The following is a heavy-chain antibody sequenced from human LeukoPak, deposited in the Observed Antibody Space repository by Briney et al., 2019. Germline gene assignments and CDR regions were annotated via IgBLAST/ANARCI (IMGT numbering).Heavy chain of an antibody. CDR1: GFTFSTNG. D-gene: IGHD4-17*01. CDR2: ISYDGSTQ. V-gene: IGHV3-30*03. J-gene: IGHJ4*02. CDR3: VRDHSTAFDS. Sequence: GSLRLSCAASGFTFSTNGMHWVRQVPGKGLEWVAVISYDGSTQYYADSVKGRFFISRDNSKNTLFLQMNSLRPEDTAVYFCVRDHSTAFDSWGQGTLVTVSS.